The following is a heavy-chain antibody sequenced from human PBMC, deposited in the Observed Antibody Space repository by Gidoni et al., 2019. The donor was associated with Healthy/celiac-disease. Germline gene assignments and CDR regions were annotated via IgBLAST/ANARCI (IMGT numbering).Heavy chain of an antibody. V-gene: IGHV4-30-4*08. Sequence: QVQMQESGPGLVKHSQTLYLTCTVAGGSISSGDYYWSWIRQPPGKGLEWIGYIYYRGSTYYHPSLKSRVTISVDTSKNQFSLKLSSVTAAATAVYYCAIGRGSSAWVGYWGQGTLVTVSS. J-gene: IGHJ4*02. CDR3: AIGRGSSAWVGY. CDR1: GGSISSGDYY. CDR2: IYYRGST. D-gene: IGHD6-6*01.